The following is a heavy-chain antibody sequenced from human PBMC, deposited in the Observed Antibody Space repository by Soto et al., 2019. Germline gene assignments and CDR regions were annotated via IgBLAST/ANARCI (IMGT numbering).Heavy chain of an antibody. V-gene: IGHV1-18*03. CDR1: GYTFTSYG. CDR2: ISAYNGNT. Sequence: ASVKVSCKASGYTFTSYGISWVRQAPGQGLEWMGWISAYNGNTNYAQKLQGRVTMTTDTSTSTAYMELRSLRAEDMAVYYCARAKYYYGSGSYYYFDYWGQGTLVTVSS. CDR3: ARAKYYYGSGSYYYFDY. D-gene: IGHD3-10*01. J-gene: IGHJ4*02.